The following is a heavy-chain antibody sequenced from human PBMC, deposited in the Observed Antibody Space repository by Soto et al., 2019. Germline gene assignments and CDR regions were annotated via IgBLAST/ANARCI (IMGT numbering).Heavy chain of an antibody. CDR2: IYYSGST. V-gene: IGHV4-31*03. CDR1: GGSISSGGYY. J-gene: IGHJ4*02. Sequence: SETLSLTCTVSGGSISSGGYYWSWIRQHPGKGLEWIGYIYYSGSTYYNQSLKSRVTISVDTSKNQYSLKLSSVNAADTAVYYCARVPTFLYCSSTSCHFDYWGQGTLVTVSS. D-gene: IGHD2-2*01. CDR3: ARVPTFLYCSSTSCHFDY.